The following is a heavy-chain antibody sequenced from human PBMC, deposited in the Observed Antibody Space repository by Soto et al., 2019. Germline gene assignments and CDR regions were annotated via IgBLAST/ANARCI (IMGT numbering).Heavy chain of an antibody. CDR3: ARGVGFGYYYYHMDL. V-gene: IGHV4-61*01. Sequence: SETLSLTCTVSRDSVTGAPPYWSWIGQPPGKGLEWSGYIYYSGSADYNPSLGSRVTISIDTSKNQFSLKLTSVTAADTAVYYCARGVGFGYYYYHMDLWGQGTTVT. CDR1: RDSVTGAPPY. CDR2: IYYSGSA. D-gene: IGHD3-10*01. J-gene: IGHJ6*02.